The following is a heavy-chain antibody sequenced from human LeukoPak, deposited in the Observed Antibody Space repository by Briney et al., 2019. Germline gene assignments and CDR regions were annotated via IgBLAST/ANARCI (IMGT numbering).Heavy chain of an antibody. D-gene: IGHD2-2*01. CDR1: GYTFTGYY. Sequence: ASVKVSCMASGYTFTGYYMHWVRQAPGQGLEWMGWINPNSGGTNYAQKFQGRVTMTRDTSISTAYMELSRLRSDDTAVYYCARDARNIVVVPAAMHRYYYYGMDVWGQGTTVTVSS. CDR2: INPNSGGT. CDR3: ARDARNIVVVPAAMHRYYYYGMDV. J-gene: IGHJ6*02. V-gene: IGHV1-2*02.